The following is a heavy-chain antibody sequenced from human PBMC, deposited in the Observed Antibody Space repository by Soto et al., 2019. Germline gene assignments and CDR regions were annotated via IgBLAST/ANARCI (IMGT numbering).Heavy chain of an antibody. CDR1: GGSISSGDYS. CDR3: ARVIAVADRYYFDY. J-gene: IGHJ4*02. Sequence: TSETLSLTCTVSGGSISSGDYSWSWIRQPPGKGLEWIGYIYHSGSTYYNPSLKSRVTISVDRSKNQFSLKLSSVTAADTAVYYCARVIAVADRYYFDYWGQGTLVIVSS. D-gene: IGHD6-19*01. V-gene: IGHV4-30-2*01. CDR2: IYHSGST.